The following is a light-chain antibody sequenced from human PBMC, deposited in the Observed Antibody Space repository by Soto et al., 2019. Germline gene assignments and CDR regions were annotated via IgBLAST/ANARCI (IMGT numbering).Light chain of an antibody. CDR1: QSVSSN. J-gene: IGKJ1*01. CDR3: QQYLTSPKT. V-gene: IGKV3-15*01. Sequence: MTQSPSSLSASVGDRATLSCRASQSVSSNLAWYQQKPGQAPRLLIYAASTRATGIPARFSGSGSGTDFTLTISRLEPEDFAVYYCQQYLTSPKTFGQGTKVDIK. CDR2: AAS.